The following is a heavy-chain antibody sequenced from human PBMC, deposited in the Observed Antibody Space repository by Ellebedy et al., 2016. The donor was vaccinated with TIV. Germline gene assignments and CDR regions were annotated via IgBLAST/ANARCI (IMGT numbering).Heavy chain of an antibody. D-gene: IGHD6-19*01. V-gene: IGHV3-74*01. CDR3: ARGGRDQWLIDY. Sequence: PGGSLRLSCAASGFSLSPFSAYWMHWVRQAPGKGLVWLSRINRDGSSANYADSVKGRFSISRDNSKNTLYVQMNSLRAEDTAVYYCARGGRDQWLIDYWGQGTLVTVSS. CDR1: GFSLSPFSAYW. CDR2: INRDGSSA. J-gene: IGHJ4*02.